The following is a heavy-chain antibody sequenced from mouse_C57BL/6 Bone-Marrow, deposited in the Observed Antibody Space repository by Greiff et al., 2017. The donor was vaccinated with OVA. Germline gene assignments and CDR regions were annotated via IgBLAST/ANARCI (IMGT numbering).Heavy chain of an antibody. V-gene: IGHV1-81*01. D-gene: IGHD1-1*01. Sequence: QVQLQQSGAELARPGASVKLSCKASGYTFTSYGISWVKQRTGQGLEWIGEIYPRSGNTYYNEKFKGKATLTADKSSSTAYMELRSLTSEDSAGYFCARERIFITTVVADVWGTGTTVTVSS. CDR2: IYPRSGNT. CDR1: GYTFTSYG. J-gene: IGHJ1*03. CDR3: ARERIFITTVVADV.